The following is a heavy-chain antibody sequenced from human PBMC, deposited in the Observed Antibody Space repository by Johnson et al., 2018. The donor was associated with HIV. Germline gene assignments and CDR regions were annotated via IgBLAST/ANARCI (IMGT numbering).Heavy chain of an antibody. J-gene: IGHJ3*02. CDR1: GFSVSASY. CDR2: IYRGGAT. D-gene: IGHD4-23*01. CDR3: ARDKDYGGNHDAVDI. Sequence: VQLVESGGGLVQPGGSLRLSCAASGFSVSASYMSWLRQAPGKALECVSVIYRGGATYYAASVQGRFTISRDNSKNTLYLQMESLRADDTALYYCARDKDYGGNHDAVDIWGQGTMVTVAS. V-gene: IGHV3-66*01.